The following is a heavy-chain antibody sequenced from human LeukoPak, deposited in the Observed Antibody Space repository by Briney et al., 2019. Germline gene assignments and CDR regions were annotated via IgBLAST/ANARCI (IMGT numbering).Heavy chain of an antibody. Sequence: GGSLRLSCAAYGFTLSSHSMNWVRQAPLEGLEWVSSISSSSSYIHTADSVKGRFTISRDNAKNSLYLQMNSLRAEDTAVYYCARDLYDSGAYSSPIDYWGQGTLVTVSS. CDR3: ARDLYDSGAYSSPIDY. J-gene: IGHJ4*02. D-gene: IGHD3-22*01. CDR1: GFTLSSHS. V-gene: IGHV3-21*01. CDR2: ISSSSSYI.